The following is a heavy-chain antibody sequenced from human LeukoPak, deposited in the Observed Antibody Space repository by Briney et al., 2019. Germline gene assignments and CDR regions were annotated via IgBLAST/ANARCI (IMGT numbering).Heavy chain of an antibody. CDR3: ARQSGNGWSAYDY. D-gene: IGHD6-19*01. CDR2: IYFTGST. Sequence: PSETLSLTCTVSGGSISSSSYYWGWIRQPPGKGLEWIGSIYFTGSTYNNPSLKSRVTISADTSKNQFSLRLSSATAADTAVYYCARQSGNGWSAYDYWGQGTLVTVSS. CDR1: GGSISSSSYY. V-gene: IGHV4-39*01. J-gene: IGHJ4*02.